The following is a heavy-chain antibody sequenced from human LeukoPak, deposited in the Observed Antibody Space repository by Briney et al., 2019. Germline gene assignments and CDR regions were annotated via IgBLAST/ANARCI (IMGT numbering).Heavy chain of an antibody. CDR2: IYYSGST. J-gene: IGHJ4*02. CDR1: GGSINSSSYY. Sequence: SETLSLTCTVSGGSINSSSYYWGWIRQPPGKGLEWIGSIYYSGSTYYNPSLKSRVTISVDTSKNQFSLKLNSVTAADTAVYYCARDGAQYYDSSGRADYWGQETLVTVSS. CDR3: ARDGAQYYDSSGRADY. D-gene: IGHD3-22*01. V-gene: IGHV4-39*07.